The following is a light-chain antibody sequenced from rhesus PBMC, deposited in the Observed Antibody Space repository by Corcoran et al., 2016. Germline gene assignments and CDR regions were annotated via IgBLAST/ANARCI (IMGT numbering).Light chain of an antibody. V-gene: IGLV2-32*02. J-gene: IGLJ2*01. CDR3: SSYAGINTGL. Sequence: QAALTQPRSVSGSPGQSVTISCTGTSSDIGGYNYVSWYQQHPGTAPKLMIYEVSKRPSGVSDRFSGSMSGNTASLTISGLQAEDEADYYCSSYAGINTGLFGGGTRLTVL. CDR2: EVS. CDR1: SSDIGGYNY.